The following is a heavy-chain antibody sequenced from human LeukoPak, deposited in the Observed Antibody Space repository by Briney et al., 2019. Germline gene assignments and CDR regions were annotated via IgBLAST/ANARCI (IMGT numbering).Heavy chain of an antibody. D-gene: IGHD6-6*01. CDR1: GGSITTYY. J-gene: IGHJ4*02. CDR3: ARRVAVRPRYYFDY. CDR2: IYHSGNT. Sequence: PSETLSLTCTVSGGSITTYYWTWIRQPPGKGLEWIGYIYHSGNTNYNPSLNSRVTISLETPKNQFTLKLTSVTAADTAVYYCARRVAVRPRYYFDYWGQGTLVTVSS. V-gene: IGHV4-59*08.